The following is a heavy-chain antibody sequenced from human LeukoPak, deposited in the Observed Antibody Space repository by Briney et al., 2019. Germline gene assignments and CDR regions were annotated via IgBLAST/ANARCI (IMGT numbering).Heavy chain of an antibody. Sequence: SETLSLTCTVSGGSISSGGYYWSWIRQHPGKGLEWIGYIYYSGSTYYNPSLKSRVTISVDTSKNQFSLKLSSVTAADTAVYYCARLVYDGSSPVAFDIWGQGTMVTVSS. CDR3: ARLVYDGSSPVAFDI. V-gene: IGHV4-31*03. D-gene: IGHD3-22*01. CDR2: IYYSGST. CDR1: GGSISSGGYY. J-gene: IGHJ3*02.